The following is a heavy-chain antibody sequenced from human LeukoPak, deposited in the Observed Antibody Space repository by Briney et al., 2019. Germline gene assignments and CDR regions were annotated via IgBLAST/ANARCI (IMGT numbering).Heavy chain of an antibody. Sequence: PSETLSLTCTVSGGSISSGDYYWSWIRQPPGKGLEWIGYIYYSGSTYYNPSLKSRVTISVDTSKNQFSLKLSSVTAADTAVYYCARVGDCGGFDYWGQGTLVTVSS. J-gene: IGHJ4*02. CDR1: GGSISSGDYY. D-gene: IGHD4-23*01. CDR3: ARVGDCGGFDY. CDR2: IYYSGST. V-gene: IGHV4-30-4*01.